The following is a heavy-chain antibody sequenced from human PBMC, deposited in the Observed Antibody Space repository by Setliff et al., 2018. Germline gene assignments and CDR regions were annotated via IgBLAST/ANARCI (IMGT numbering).Heavy chain of an antibody. Sequence: PSETLSLTCAVYGGSFSGYYWSWIRQPPGKGLEWIGEINPSGSTNYNPSLESRVTISVDTSKNQFSLKLSSVTAADTAVYYCARHSSWGTVTDRLHYNFFDFWGQGTLVTVSS. CDR1: GGSFSGYY. J-gene: IGHJ4*02. V-gene: IGHV4-34*01. D-gene: IGHD3-10*01. CDR3: ARHSSWGTVTDRLHYNFFDF. CDR2: INPSGST.